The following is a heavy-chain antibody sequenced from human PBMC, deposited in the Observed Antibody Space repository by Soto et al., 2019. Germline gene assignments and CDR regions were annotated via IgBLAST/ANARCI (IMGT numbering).Heavy chain of an antibody. CDR1: GGSISIGGYY. D-gene: IGHD3-10*01. Sequence: SETLSLTCTVSGGSISIGGYYWSWIRQHPGKGLEWIGYIYYSGSTYYNPSLKSRVTISADTSKNQFSLKLSSVTAADTAVYYCARETVRATDWFDPWGQGTLVTVSS. CDR2: IYYSGST. J-gene: IGHJ5*02. CDR3: ARETVRATDWFDP. V-gene: IGHV4-31*03.